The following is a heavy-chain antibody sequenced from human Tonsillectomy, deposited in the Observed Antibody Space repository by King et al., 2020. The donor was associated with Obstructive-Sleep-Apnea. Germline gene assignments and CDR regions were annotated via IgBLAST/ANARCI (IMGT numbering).Heavy chain of an antibody. J-gene: IGHJ4*02. CDR3: ARDKSTSEAPFDY. Sequence: LQLQESGPGLVKPSETLSLTCTVSGGSISSSSYYWGWIRQPPGKGLEWIGSIYYSGSTYYNPALKSRVTISVDTSKNQFSLKLSSVTAADTAVYYCARDKSTSEAPFDYWGQGTLVTVSS. CDR2: IYYSGST. V-gene: IGHV4-39*07. CDR1: GGSISSSSYY. D-gene: IGHD2-2*01.